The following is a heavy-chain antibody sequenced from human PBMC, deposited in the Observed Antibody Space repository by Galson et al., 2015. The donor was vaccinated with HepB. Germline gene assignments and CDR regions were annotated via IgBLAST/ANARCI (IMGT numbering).Heavy chain of an antibody. V-gene: IGHV3-48*02. J-gene: IGHJ4*02. CDR2: ISSSSSTI. D-gene: IGHD3-3*01. CDR1: GFTFSSYS. Sequence: SLRLSCAASGFTFSSYSMNWVCQAPGKGLEWVSYISSSSSTIYYADSVKGRFTISRDNAKNSLYLQMNSLRDEDTAVYYCAREGIVEWFEGAIDYWGQGTLVTVSS. CDR3: AREGIVEWFEGAIDY.